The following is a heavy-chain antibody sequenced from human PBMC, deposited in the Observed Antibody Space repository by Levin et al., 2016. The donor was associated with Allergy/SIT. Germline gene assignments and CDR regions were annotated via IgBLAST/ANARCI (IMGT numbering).Heavy chain of an antibody. CDR2: INHSGST. V-gene: IGHV4-34*01. CDR3: ARQMVRGVRYYYMDV. D-gene: IGHD3-10*01. Sequence: SETLSLTCAVSGGSFSGYYWTWIRQPPGRGLEWIGQINHSGSTKYNPSLKSRVTMSVDTSKNQFSLKLSSVTAADTAVYYCARQMVRGVRYYYMDVWGKGTTVTVSS. CDR1: GGSFSGYY. J-gene: IGHJ6*03.